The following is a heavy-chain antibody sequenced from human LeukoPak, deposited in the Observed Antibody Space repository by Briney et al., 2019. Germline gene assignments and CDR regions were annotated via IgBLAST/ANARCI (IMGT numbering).Heavy chain of an antibody. CDR1: GYTFTSYG. CDR3: ARAPYCSGGSCYSGYYYYGMDV. Sequence: ASVKVSCKASGYTFTSYGISWVRQAPGQGLEWMGWISAYNGNTDYAQKLQGRVTMTTDTSTSTAYMELRSLRSDDTAVYYCARAPYCSGGSCYSGYYYYGMDVWGKGTTVTVSS. D-gene: IGHD2-15*01. V-gene: IGHV1-18*04. CDR2: ISAYNGNT. J-gene: IGHJ6*04.